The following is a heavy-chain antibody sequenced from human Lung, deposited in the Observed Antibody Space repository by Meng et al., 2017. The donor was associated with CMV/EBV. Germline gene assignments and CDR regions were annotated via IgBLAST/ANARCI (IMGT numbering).Heavy chain of an antibody. V-gene: IGHV1-18*01. CDR1: FTSYG. CDR2: ISADNGNT. J-gene: IGHJ5*02. CDR3: ARVGHCSSTSCYRANWFDP. D-gene: IGHD2-2*01. Sequence: FTSYGISWVRQAPGQGLEWMGWISADNGNTNYAQKLQGRVTMTTDTSTSTAYMELRSLRSDDTAVYYCARVGHCSSTSCYRANWFDPWGQGTLVTVSS.